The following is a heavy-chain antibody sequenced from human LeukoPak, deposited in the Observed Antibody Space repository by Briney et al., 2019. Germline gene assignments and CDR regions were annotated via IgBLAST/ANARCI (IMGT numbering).Heavy chain of an antibody. V-gene: IGHV3-21*01. Sequence: GGSLRLSCAASGFTFSSYSMNWVRQAPGKGLEWVSSISSSSSYIYYADSVKGRFTISRDNAKNSLYLKMNSLRAEDTAVYYCARDQLEGYCSSTSCYVGWFDPWGQGTLVTVSS. CDR2: ISSSSSYI. CDR3: ARDQLEGYCSSTSCYVGWFDP. D-gene: IGHD2-2*01. CDR1: GFTFSSYS. J-gene: IGHJ5*02.